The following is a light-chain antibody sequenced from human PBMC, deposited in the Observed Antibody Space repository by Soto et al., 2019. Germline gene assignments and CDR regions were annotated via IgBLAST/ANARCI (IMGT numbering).Light chain of an antibody. CDR1: QSVGSNY. J-gene: IGKJ4*01. V-gene: IGKV3-20*01. Sequence: EFVLTQSPGTLSLSPGERATLSCRASQSVGSNYLAWYQQKPGQAPRLLIYGASSRATGIPDRFSGSGSGTDFTLTISRLEPEDFAVYYCQQYGSSPLTFGGGTKVDIK. CDR2: GAS. CDR3: QQYGSSPLT.